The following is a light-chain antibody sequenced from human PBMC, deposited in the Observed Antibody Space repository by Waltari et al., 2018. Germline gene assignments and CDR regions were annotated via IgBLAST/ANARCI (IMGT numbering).Light chain of an antibody. Sequence: SYELTQPPSVSVSPGQTASITCSVDKLGGNYACWYQQKPGRSTVLVIYQDSKRPSGIPERFSGSNSGNTATLTISGTQAMDEADYYCQAWDSSTVVFGGGTKLTVL. CDR2: QDS. CDR3: QAWDSSTVV. CDR1: KLGGNY. V-gene: IGLV3-1*01. J-gene: IGLJ2*01.